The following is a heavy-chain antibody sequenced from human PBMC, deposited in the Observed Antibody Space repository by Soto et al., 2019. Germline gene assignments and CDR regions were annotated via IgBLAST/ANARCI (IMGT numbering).Heavy chain of an antibody. CDR2: IIPIFGTA. CDR1: GGTFSSYA. J-gene: IGHJ5*02. CDR3: ARDPGALNWFDP. D-gene: IGHD1-26*01. V-gene: IGHV1-69*13. Sequence: GASVKVSCKASGGTFSSYAISWVRQAPGQGLEWMGGIIPIFGTANYAQKFQGRVTITADESTSTAYMELSSLRSEDTAVYYCARDPGALNWFDPWGQGTLVTVSS.